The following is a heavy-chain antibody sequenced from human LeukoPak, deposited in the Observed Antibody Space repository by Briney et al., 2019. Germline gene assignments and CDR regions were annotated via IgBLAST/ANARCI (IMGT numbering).Heavy chain of an antibody. V-gene: IGHV1-69*01. Sequence: SVKVSCKASGGTFSSYAISWVRQAPGPGLEWMGGIIPISGTANYAQKFQGRVTITADESTSTAYMELSSLRSEDTAVYYCARGGTPYYDFWSAAQPIDYWGQGTLVTVSS. CDR2: IIPISGTA. J-gene: IGHJ4*02. CDR3: ARGGTPYYDFWSAAQPIDY. CDR1: GGTFSSYA. D-gene: IGHD3-3*01.